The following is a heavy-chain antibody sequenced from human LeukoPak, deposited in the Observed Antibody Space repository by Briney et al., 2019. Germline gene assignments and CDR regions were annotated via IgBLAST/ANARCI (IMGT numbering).Heavy chain of an antibody. CDR2: FDPEDGET. CDR3: ARVTGYYYYYGMDV. D-gene: IGHD1-14*01. V-gene: IGHV1-24*01. J-gene: IGHJ6*02. CDR1: GYTLAELS. Sequence: ASVKVSCRVSGYTLAELSMHWVRQAPGKGLEWMGGFDPEDGETIYAQKFQGRVTMTEDTSTDTAYMELSSLRSEDTAVYYCARVTGYYYYYGMDVWGQGTTVTVSS.